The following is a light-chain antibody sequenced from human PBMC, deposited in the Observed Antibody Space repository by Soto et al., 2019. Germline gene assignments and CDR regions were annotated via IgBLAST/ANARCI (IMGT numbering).Light chain of an antibody. CDR3: SSYTSSSTLYV. V-gene: IGLV2-14*01. CDR1: SSDVGGYNY. CDR2: DVS. J-gene: IGLJ1*01. Sequence: QSVLTRPASVSGSPGQSITISCTGTSSDVGGYNYVPWYQQHPGKAPKLMIYDVSNRPSGVSNRFSGSKSGNTASLTISGLQAEDEADYYCSSYTSSSTLYVFGTGTKVTVL.